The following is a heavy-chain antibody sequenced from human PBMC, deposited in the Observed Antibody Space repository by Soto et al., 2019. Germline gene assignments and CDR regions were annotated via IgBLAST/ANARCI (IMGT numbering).Heavy chain of an antibody. CDR1: GDTFTSYG. D-gene: IGHD2-2*01. Sequence: ASVKVSCKACGDTFTSYGISWVRQAPGQGLEWMGWISAYNGNTNYAQKLQGRVTMTTDTSTSTAYMELRSLRSDDTAVYYCASKGYCSSTSCPYYYYYGMDVWGQGTTVTVSS. V-gene: IGHV1-18*01. CDR3: ASKGYCSSTSCPYYYYYGMDV. J-gene: IGHJ6*02. CDR2: ISAYNGNT.